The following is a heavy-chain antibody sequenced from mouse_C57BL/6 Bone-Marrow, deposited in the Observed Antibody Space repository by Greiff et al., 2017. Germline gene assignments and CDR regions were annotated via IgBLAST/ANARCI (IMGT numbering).Heavy chain of an antibody. J-gene: IGHJ4*01. Sequence: QVQLQQSGAELVKPGASVKISCKASGYTFTDYYINWVKQRPGQGLEWIGKIGPGSGSTYYNEKFKGKATLTADKSSSTAYMQLSSLTSEDSAVYFCARRYYYGRGLYYAMDYWGQGTSVTVSS. V-gene: IGHV1-77*01. CDR2: IGPGSGST. CDR3: ARRYYYGRGLYYAMDY. D-gene: IGHD1-1*01. CDR1: GYTFTDYY.